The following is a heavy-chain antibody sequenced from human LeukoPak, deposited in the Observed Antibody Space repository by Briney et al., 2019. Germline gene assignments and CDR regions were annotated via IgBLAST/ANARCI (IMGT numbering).Heavy chain of an antibody. CDR3: ARGPHIVVVVAATLGAFDI. CDR2: ISYDGSNK. J-gene: IGHJ3*02. V-gene: IGHV3-30*03. CDR1: GFTFSSYG. Sequence: GGSLRLSCAASGFTFSSYGVHWVRQAPGKGLEWVAVISYDGSNKYYADSVKGRFTISRDNAKNSLYLQMNSLRAEDTALYYCARGPHIVVVVAATLGAFDIWGQGTMVTVSS. D-gene: IGHD2-15*01.